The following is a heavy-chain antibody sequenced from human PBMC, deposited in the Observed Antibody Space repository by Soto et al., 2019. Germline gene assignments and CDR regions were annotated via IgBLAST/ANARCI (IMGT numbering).Heavy chain of an antibody. Sequence: GGSLRLSCAASGFTFSSYAMSWVRQAPGKGLEWVSAISGSGGSTYYADSVKGRFTISRDNSKNTLYLQMNSLRAEDTAVYYYAKAAVAGNYYGMDVWGQGTTVTVSS. J-gene: IGHJ6*02. V-gene: IGHV3-23*01. D-gene: IGHD6-19*01. CDR1: GFTFSSYA. CDR3: AKAAVAGNYYGMDV. CDR2: ISGSGGST.